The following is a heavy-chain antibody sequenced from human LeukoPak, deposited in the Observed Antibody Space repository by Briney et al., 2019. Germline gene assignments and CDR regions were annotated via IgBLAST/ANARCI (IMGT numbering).Heavy chain of an antibody. D-gene: IGHD5-24*01. Sequence: SETLSLTCAVYGGSFSGYYWSWIRQPPGKGLEWIGEINHSGSTNYNPSLKSRVTISVDTSKNQFSLKLSSVTAADTAVYYCARVDVEMATLASYWGQPTLVTVSS. CDR2: INHSGST. V-gene: IGHV4-34*01. J-gene: IGHJ4*02. CDR1: GGSFSGYY. CDR3: ARVDVEMATLASY.